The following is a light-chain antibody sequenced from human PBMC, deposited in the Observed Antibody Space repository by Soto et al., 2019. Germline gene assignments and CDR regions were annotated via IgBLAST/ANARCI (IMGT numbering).Light chain of an antibody. CDR1: QGISSY. V-gene: IGKV1-9*01. CDR2: AAS. J-gene: IGKJ3*01. CDR3: QQLNSYPLFT. Sequence: DIQLTQSPSFLSASVGDRVTITCRASQGISSYLAWYQQKPGKAPKLLIYAASTLQSGVPSRFSGSGSGTEFTFTISSLQPEDFATCYCQQLNSYPLFTFGPGTKVDIK.